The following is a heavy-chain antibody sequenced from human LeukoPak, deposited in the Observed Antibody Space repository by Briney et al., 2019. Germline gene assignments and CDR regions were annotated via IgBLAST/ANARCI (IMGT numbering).Heavy chain of an antibody. J-gene: IGHJ4*02. CDR3: ARVEASGYDYGAFDY. Sequence: PWGSLRLSCSASGFTFTTYGMSWVRQAPGKELQWVANIKQDGSAKYYVDSVKGRFTISRDNAKNSLYLQMNSLRAEDTAVYYCARVEASGYDYGAFDYWGQGTLVTVSS. D-gene: IGHD5-12*01. CDR1: GFTFTTYG. CDR2: IKQDGSAK. V-gene: IGHV3-7*01.